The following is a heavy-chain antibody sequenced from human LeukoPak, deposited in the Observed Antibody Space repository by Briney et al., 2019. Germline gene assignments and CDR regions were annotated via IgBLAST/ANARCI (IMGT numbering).Heavy chain of an antibody. CDR1: GFTFSSYG. CDR2: IRYDGSNK. CDR3: ANAAGTYSSSPYFDY. Sequence: PGGSLRLSCAASGFTFSSYGMHWVRQAPGKGLEWVAFIRYDGSNKFYADSVKGRFTISRDNSKNTLYLQMNSLRAEDTAVYYCANAAGTYSSSPYFDYWGQGTLVTVSS. J-gene: IGHJ4*02. D-gene: IGHD6-6*01. V-gene: IGHV3-30*02.